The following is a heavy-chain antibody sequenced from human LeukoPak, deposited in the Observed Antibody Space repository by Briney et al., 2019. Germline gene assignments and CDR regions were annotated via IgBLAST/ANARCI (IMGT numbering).Heavy chain of an antibody. Sequence: SETLSLTCTVSGGSISSSSYYWGWIRQPPGRGLEWIGNIYYSGSTNYSPSLKSRVTISLDMSRNQFSLKLTSVTAADTAMYYCARQVRSSWPPDGSDIWGQGTMVTVSS. V-gene: IGHV4-39*01. D-gene: IGHD6-13*01. J-gene: IGHJ3*02. CDR2: IYYSGST. CDR3: ARQVRSSWPPDGSDI. CDR1: GGSISSSSYY.